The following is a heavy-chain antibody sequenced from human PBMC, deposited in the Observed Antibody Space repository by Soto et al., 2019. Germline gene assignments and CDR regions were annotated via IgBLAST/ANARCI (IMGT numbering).Heavy chain of an antibody. CDR2: IYYSGST. J-gene: IGHJ6*02. Sequence: SETLSLTCTVSGGSISSYYWSWIRQPPGKGLEWIGYIYYSGSTNYNPSLKSRVTISVDTSKNQFSLKLSSVTAADTAVYYCARGPDYSYADGDYYYYGMDVWGQGTTVTVSS. CDR3: ARGPDYSYADGDYYYYGMDV. D-gene: IGHD4-4*01. CDR1: GGSISSYY. V-gene: IGHV4-59*01.